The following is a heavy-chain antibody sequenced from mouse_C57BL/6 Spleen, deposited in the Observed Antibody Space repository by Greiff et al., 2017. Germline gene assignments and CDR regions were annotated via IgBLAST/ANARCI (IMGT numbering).Heavy chain of an antibody. CDR2: ISDGGSYT. D-gene: IGHD1-1*01. CDR1: GFTFSSYA. V-gene: IGHV5-4*01. J-gene: IGHJ3*01. CDR3: ARGGYGFAY. Sequence: EVQRVESGGGLVKPGGSLKLSCAASGFTFSSYAMSWVRQTPEKRLEWVATISDGGSYTYYPDNVKGRFTISRDNAKNNLYLQMSHLKSEDTAMYYCARGGYGFAYWGQGTLVTVSA.